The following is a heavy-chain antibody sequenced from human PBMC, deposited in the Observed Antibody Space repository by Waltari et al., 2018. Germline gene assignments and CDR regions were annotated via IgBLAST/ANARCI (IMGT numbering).Heavy chain of an antibody. CDR2: ISGSGGST. CDR1: GFTFSSYA. Sequence: EVQLLESGGGLVQPGGSLRLSCAASGFTFSSYAMSWVRQAPGKGLEWVSTISGSGGSTYYADSVKGRFTISRDNSKNTLYLQMNSLRAEDTAVYYCAKEYSSGATLMGIAVAWKGPFDYWGQGTLVTVSS. V-gene: IGHV3-23*01. CDR3: AKEYSSGATLMGIAVAWKGPFDY. J-gene: IGHJ4*02. D-gene: IGHD6-19*01.